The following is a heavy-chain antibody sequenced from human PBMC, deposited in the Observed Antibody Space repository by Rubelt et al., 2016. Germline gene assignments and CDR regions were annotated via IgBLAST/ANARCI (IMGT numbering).Heavy chain of an antibody. CDR1: GFTFSNYW. V-gene: IGHV3-7*05. CDR2: IKEDGSEK. J-gene: IGHJ4*02. D-gene: IGHD1-1*01. Sequence: VQLVESGGGVVQPGRSLRLSCAASGFTFSNYWMSWVRQAPGKGLEWVANIKEDGSEKHYVDSMKGRFTISRDNAKNSLYLQMNSLRAEDTGVYYCAKYMQLGYWGQGTLGTVSS. CDR3: AKYMQLGY.